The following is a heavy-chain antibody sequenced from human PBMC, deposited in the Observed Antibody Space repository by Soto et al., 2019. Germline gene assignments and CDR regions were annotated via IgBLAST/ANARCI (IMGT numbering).Heavy chain of an antibody. Sequence: PGGSLRLSCAASGFTFSSYGMHWVRQAPGKGLEWVAVIWYDGSNKYYADSVKGRFTISRDNSKNTLYLQMNSLRAEDTAVYYCAREGYSSSWYFWFDPWGQGTLVTVSS. J-gene: IGHJ5*02. CDR3: AREGYSSSWYFWFDP. CDR2: IWYDGSNK. V-gene: IGHV3-33*01. D-gene: IGHD6-13*01. CDR1: GFTFSSYG.